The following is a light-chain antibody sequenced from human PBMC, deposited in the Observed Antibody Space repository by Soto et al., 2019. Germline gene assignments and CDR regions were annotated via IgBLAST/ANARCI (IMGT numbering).Light chain of an antibody. Sequence: DIQMTQSPSSLSASVGDRVTITCRASQGISNYLAWYQQIPGKVPKLLLSAASTLQSGVPSRFSGSGSGSDFTLTISSVQPEDVAIYYCQKDTNVPAFGGGTKVEIK. CDR3: QKDTNVPA. CDR2: AAS. J-gene: IGKJ4*01. V-gene: IGKV1-27*01. CDR1: QGISNY.